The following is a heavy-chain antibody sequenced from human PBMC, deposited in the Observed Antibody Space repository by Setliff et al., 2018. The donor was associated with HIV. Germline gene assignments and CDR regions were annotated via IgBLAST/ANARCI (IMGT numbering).Heavy chain of an antibody. V-gene: IGHV1-18*01. CDR3: ARDMRHLAPLGYYFDY. CDR1: GYTFINYG. CDR2: ISAYNGNT. D-gene: IGHD3-10*01. J-gene: IGHJ4*02. Sequence: ASVKVSCKASGYTFINYGISWVRQAPGQGLEWMGWISAYNGNTNYAQQLQGRVTMTTDTSTSTAYMELRSLRSDDTAVYYCARDMRHLAPLGYYFDYWGQGTLVTVSS.